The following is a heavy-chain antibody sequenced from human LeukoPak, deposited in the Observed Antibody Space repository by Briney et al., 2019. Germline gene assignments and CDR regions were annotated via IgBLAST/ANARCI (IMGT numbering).Heavy chain of an antibody. J-gene: IGHJ4*02. CDR3: AREGAVAGTGEYYFDY. CDR2: INPNSGGT. Sequence: GASVKVSCKASGYTFTGYYMHWVRQAPGQGLEWMGWINPNSGGTNYAQKFQGRVTMTRDTSISTAYIELSRLRSDDTAVYYCAREGAVAGTGEYYFDYWGQGTLVTVSS. V-gene: IGHV1-2*02. CDR1: GYTFTGYY. D-gene: IGHD6-19*01.